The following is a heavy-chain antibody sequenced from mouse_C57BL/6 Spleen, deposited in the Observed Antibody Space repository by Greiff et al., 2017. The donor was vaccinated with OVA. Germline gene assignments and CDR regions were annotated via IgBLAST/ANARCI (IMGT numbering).Heavy chain of an antibody. CDR1: GFSLTSYG. J-gene: IGHJ4*01. CDR2: IWSGGST. CDR3: AGIYYDYDRRVAMDY. D-gene: IGHD2-4*01. V-gene: IGHV2-2*01. Sequence: QVHVKQSGPGLVQPSQSLSITCTVSGFSLTSYGVYWVRQSPGKGLEWLGVIWSGGSTDYNAAFISRLSISKDNSKSQVFFKMNSLQADDTAIYYCAGIYYDYDRRVAMDYWGQGTSVTVSS.